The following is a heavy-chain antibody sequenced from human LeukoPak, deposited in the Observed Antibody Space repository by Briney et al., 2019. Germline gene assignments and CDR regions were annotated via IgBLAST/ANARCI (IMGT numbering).Heavy chain of an antibody. D-gene: IGHD2/OR15-2a*01. CDR3: ARPHLCPGNYFDY. Sequence: KPGGSLRLSCAASGFTFSSYSVNWVRQAPGKGLEWVSSISSSSSSYIYYADSVKGRFTISRDNAKNSLYLQMNSLRAEDTAVYYCARPHLCPGNYFDYWGQGTLVTVSS. CDR1: GFTFSSYS. J-gene: IGHJ4*02. V-gene: IGHV3-21*01. CDR2: ISSSSSSYI.